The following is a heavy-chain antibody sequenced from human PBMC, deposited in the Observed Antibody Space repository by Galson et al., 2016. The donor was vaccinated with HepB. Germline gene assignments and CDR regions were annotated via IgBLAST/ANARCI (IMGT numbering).Heavy chain of an antibody. J-gene: IGHJ4*02. D-gene: IGHD4/OR15-4a*01. Sequence: ASGFIFTDYYMTWIRQAPGKGLEWVALIWYDGSKKYYADSVKGRFTISRDNSENTLYLQMNSLRVEDTAVYYCAKDLEGEGAFHYWGQGTLVTVSS. CDR2: IWYDGSKK. V-gene: IGHV3-33*06. CDR1: GFIFTDYY. CDR3: AKDLEGEGAFHY.